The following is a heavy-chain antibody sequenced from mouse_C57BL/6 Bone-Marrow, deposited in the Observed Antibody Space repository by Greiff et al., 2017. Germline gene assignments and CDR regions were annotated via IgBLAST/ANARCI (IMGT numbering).Heavy chain of an antibody. D-gene: IGHD2-1*01. CDR3: ARGYGNYEDY. V-gene: IGHV1-55*01. Sequence: VQLQQSGAELVKPGASVKMSCTASGYTFTDYWITWVKQRPGQGLEWIGDIYPGSGSTNYNEKFKSKATLTVDTSSNTAYTQLSSLTSEDSAVYYGARGYGNYEDYWGQGTTLTVSA. J-gene: IGHJ2*01. CDR2: IYPGSGST. CDR1: GYTFTDYW.